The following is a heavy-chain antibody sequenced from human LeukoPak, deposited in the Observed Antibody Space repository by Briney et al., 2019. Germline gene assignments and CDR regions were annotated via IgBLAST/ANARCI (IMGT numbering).Heavy chain of an antibody. CDR2: IYHSGST. V-gene: IGHV4-30-2*01. J-gene: IGHJ3*02. CDR3: AATRWREDAFDI. CDR1: GFTFSSYA. D-gene: IGHD1-1*01. Sequence: LRLSCAASGFTFSSYAMSWIRQPPGKGLEWIGYIYHSGSTYYNPSLKSRVTISVDRSKNQFSLKLSSVTAADTAVYYCAATRWREDAFDIWGQGTMVTVSS.